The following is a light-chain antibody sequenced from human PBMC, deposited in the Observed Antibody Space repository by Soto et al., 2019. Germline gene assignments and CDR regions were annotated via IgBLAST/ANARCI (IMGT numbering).Light chain of an antibody. CDR1: QSVTGN. J-gene: IGKJ5*01. CDR2: GAS. CDR3: QQYHDWPPVT. Sequence: EVVMTQSPATLSVSPGERATLSCRASQSVTGNLAWYQQKPGQAPRLLIYGASTRATGIPARFSGSGAGTEFTLTISSLQSEDFAVYYCQQYHDWPPVTFGQGTRLEIK. V-gene: IGKV3-15*01.